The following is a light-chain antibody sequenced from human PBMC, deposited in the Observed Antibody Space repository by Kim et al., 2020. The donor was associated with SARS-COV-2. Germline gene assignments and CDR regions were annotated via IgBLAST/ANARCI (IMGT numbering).Light chain of an antibody. V-gene: IGKV3-20*01. Sequence: PGETANLSCRASQTVYSRNLVWCQQKPGQPPRVLIYGASARATGVPDRFSGGGSETDITLTITRLEPEDFGEYYCQQYTSSLWTFGQGTKVDIK. CDR1: QTVYSRN. J-gene: IGKJ1*01. CDR3: QQYTSSLWT. CDR2: GAS.